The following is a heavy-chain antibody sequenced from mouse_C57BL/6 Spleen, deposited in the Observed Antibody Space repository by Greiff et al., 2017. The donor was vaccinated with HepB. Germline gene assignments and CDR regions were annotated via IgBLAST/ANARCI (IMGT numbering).Heavy chain of an antibody. D-gene: IGHD2-14*01. Sequence: VQLQQSGAELVKPGASVKISCKASGYAFSSYWMNWVKQRPGKGLEWIGQIYPGDGDTNYNGKFKGKATLTADKSSSTAYMQLSSLTSEDSAVYFCASGGVRGAWFAYWGQGTLVTASA. J-gene: IGHJ3*01. CDR3: ASGGVRGAWFAY. CDR1: GYAFSSYW. CDR2: IYPGDGDT. V-gene: IGHV1-80*01.